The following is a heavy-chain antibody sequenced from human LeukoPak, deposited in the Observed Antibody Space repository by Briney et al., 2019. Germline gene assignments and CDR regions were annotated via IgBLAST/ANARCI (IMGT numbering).Heavy chain of an antibody. J-gene: IGHJ5*02. CDR2: ISAYNGNT. D-gene: IGHD3-22*01. CDR1: GYTFTSYG. CDR3: ARDAGNYYDSSGHDP. Sequence: ASXKVSCKASGYTFTSYGISWVRQAPGQGLEWMGWISAYNGNTNYAQKLQGRVTMTTDTSTSTAYMELRSLRSDDTAVYYCARDAGNYYDSSGHDPWGPGTLVTVSS. V-gene: IGHV1-18*01.